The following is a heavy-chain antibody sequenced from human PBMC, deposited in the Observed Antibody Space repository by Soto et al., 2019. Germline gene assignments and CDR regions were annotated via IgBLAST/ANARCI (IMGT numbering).Heavy chain of an antibody. Sequence: GASVKVSCKASGYSFISYCINWVRHAPGQGLEWMGWISAYNGSTNYAQKFQGRVTMTADTSTTTAYMELRSLRFVVTAVYFCASPPRWNDWAFDYWGQVTLVTVSS. CDR2: ISAYNGST. J-gene: IGHJ4*01. CDR1: GYSFISYC. D-gene: IGHD1-1*01. V-gene: IGHV1-18*01. CDR3: ASPPRWNDWAFDY.